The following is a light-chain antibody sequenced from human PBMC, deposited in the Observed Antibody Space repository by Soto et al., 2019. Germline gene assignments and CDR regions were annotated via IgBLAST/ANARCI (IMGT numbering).Light chain of an antibody. CDR2: AAS. CDR1: QSISSY. V-gene: IGKV1-39*01. CDR3: QQSYSSPWT. J-gene: IGKJ1*01. Sequence: DIQMTQSPSSLSASVGDRVTITCRASQSISSYLSWYQQKPGKAPKLLIYAASSSQSGVPIRFSGSGSGTDFTLTISSLQPEDFATYYCQQSYSSPWTFGQGTKVEIK.